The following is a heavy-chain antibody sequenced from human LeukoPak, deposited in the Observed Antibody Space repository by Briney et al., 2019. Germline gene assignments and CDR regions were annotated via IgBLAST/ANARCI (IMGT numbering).Heavy chain of an antibody. Sequence: GGSLRLSCAASGFTFNTYNMNWVRQAPGKGLEWISYISGSSDIIYYADSVKGRFTISRDNAKNSVFLQMNSLRDEDTAVYDCAKVLYYGQQLLRNYFDYWGQGTLVTVSS. CDR3: AKVLYYGQQLLRNYFDY. V-gene: IGHV3-48*02. CDR1: GFTFNTYN. D-gene: IGHD6-13*01. CDR2: ISGSSDII. J-gene: IGHJ4*02.